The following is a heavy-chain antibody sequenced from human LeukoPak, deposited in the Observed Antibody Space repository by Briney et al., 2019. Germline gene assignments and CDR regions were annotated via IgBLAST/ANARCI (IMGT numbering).Heavy chain of an antibody. Sequence: SETLSLTCAVSGGSISGYYWSWIRQPPGKGLEWIGYIYYTGSTNYSPSLKSRVTISVDTSKNQFSLKLNSVTAADTAIYYCARHLVVVRGGSHFDYWGQGTLVTVSS. J-gene: IGHJ4*02. CDR3: ARHLVVVRGGSHFDY. D-gene: IGHD6-6*01. CDR2: IYYTGST. CDR1: GGSISGYY. V-gene: IGHV4-59*08.